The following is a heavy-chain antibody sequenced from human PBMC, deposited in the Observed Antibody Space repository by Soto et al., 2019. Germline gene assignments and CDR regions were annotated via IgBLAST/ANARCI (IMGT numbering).Heavy chain of an antibody. V-gene: IGHV3-33*01. Sequence: QVQLVESGGGVVQPGRSLRLSCAASGFTFSSYGMHWVRQAPGKGLEWVAVIWYDGSNKYYADSVKGRFTISRDNSKNTLYLKMNSLRAEDRAVYYCARYAGIAAAGTDFDYWGQGTLVTVSS. D-gene: IGHD6-13*01. CDR1: GFTFSSYG. CDR2: IWYDGSNK. CDR3: ARYAGIAAAGTDFDY. J-gene: IGHJ4*02.